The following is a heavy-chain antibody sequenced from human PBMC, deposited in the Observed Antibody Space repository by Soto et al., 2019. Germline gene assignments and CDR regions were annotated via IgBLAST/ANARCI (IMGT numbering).Heavy chain of an antibody. CDR3: ARGGYYIWGSYRQYYFDY. CDR2: INHSGST. Sequence: QVPLQQWGAGLLKPSETLSLTCAVYGGSFSGYYWSWIRPPPGKGLEWFGEINHSGSTNYNPSLKSRVTISVDTSKNQFSLELSSVTAADPAVYYCARGGYYIWGSYRQYYFDYWGQGTLVTVSS. V-gene: IGHV4-34*01. CDR1: GGSFSGYY. D-gene: IGHD3-16*02. J-gene: IGHJ4*02.